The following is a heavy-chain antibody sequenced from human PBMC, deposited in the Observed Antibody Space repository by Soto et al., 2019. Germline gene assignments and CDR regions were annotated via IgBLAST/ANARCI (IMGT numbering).Heavy chain of an antibody. J-gene: IGHJ4*02. D-gene: IGHD3-16*01. Sequence: SETLSLTCAVYDGSFSDYYWNWIRQAPGKGLEWIGEIKQGGSTNYNPSLKTRVTMSLDTSKNQVFLKVTSVTAADTGVYYCARGRGEVDYWGQGTLVTVSS. CDR2: IKQGGST. CDR1: DGSFSDYY. CDR3: ARGRGEVDY. V-gene: IGHV4-34*10.